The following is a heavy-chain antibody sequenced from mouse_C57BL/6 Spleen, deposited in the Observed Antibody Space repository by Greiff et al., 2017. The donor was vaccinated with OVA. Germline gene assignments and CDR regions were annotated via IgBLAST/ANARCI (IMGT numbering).Heavy chain of an antibody. J-gene: IGHJ4*01. CDR1: GFTFSDYG. V-gene: IGHV5-17*01. Sequence: EVKLVESGGGLVKPGGSLKLSCAASGFTFSDYGMHWVRQAPEKGLEWVAYISSGSSTIYYADTVKGRFTISRDNAKNTLFLQMTSLRSEDTAMYYCERQDLLWDYYAMDYWGQGTSVTVSS. CDR2: ISSGSSTI. CDR3: ERQDLLWDYYAMDY. D-gene: IGHD2-1*01.